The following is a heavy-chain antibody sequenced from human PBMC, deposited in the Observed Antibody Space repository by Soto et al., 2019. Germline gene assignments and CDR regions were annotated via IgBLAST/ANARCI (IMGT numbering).Heavy chain of an antibody. CDR3: ARNSLTGYYNYYYSMDV. CDR1: GYSFSSYW. V-gene: IGHV5-51*01. Sequence: GESLKISCKSSGYSFSSYWIAWVRLMPGKGLEWMGSIYPDDSDTKYSPSFQGQVSISADKSISAAYLQWSSLKASYTAIYCCARNSLTGYYNYYYSMDVWGQGTTVTVSS. CDR2: IYPDDSDT. J-gene: IGHJ6*02. D-gene: IGHD3-9*01.